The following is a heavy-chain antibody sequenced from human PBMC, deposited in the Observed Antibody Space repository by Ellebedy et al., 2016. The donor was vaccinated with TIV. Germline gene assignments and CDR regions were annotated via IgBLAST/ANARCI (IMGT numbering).Heavy chain of an antibody. D-gene: IGHD3-9*01. V-gene: IGHV4-4*02. J-gene: IGHJ5*02. CDR2: IYQTGTT. CDR3: TRDPDKTLTGYTYNRFDP. Sequence: GSLRLSCAVSGVSTSSYNWWTWVRQPPGKGLEWIGEIYQTGTTNYNPSLKSRVTMSIDTSRNQFSLKLTSVTAADTAVYYCTRDPDKTLTGYTYNRFDPWGQGTLVTVSS. CDR1: GVSTSSYNW.